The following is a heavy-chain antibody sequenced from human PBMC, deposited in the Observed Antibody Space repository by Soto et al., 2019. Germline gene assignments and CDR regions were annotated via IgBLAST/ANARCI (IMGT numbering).Heavy chain of an antibody. D-gene: IGHD2-2*01. CDR2: ISAYNGNT. CDR3: ARVCSSTSCYEWENYDYYGMDV. Sequence: QVQLVQSGAEVKKPGASVKVSCKASGYTFTSYGISWVRQAPGQGLEWMGWISAYNGNTNYAQKLQGRVTMTTDTSTSTAYMELRSRRSDDTAVYYCARVCSSTSCYEWENYDYYGMDVWGQGTTVTVSS. CDR1: GYTFTSYG. V-gene: IGHV1-18*01. J-gene: IGHJ6*02.